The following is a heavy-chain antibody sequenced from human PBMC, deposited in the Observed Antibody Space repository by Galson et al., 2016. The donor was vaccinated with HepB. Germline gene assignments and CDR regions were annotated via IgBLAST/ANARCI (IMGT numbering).Heavy chain of an antibody. Sequence: SLRLSCAASGFTFSNYAMSWVRQAPGKGLEWVSSIRGSGYNTYYADSVKGRFTISRDDSKDTAYLQMNSLKTEDTAVYYCATSSPSSQPANWGQGTLVTVSS. CDR3: ATSSPSSQPAN. CDR1: GFTFSNYA. CDR2: IRGSGYNT. D-gene: IGHD2-2*01. J-gene: IGHJ4*02. V-gene: IGHV3-23*01.